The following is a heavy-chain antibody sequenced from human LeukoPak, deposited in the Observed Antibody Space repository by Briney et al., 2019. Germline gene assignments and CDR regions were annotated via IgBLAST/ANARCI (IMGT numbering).Heavy chain of an antibody. J-gene: IGHJ6*02. D-gene: IGHD1-26*01. Sequence: GGSLRLSCAASGFTVGSNYMSWVRQAPGKGLEWVSVIYSGGSTYYADSVKGRFTISRDNSKNTLYLQMNSLRAEDTAVYYCARDPLVGATPYYYYGMDVWGQGTTVTVSS. V-gene: IGHV3-53*01. CDR3: ARDPLVGATPYYYYGMDV. CDR2: IYSGGST. CDR1: GFTVGSNY.